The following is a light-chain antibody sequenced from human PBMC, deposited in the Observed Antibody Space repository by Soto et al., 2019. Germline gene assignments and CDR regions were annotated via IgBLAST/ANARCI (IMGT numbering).Light chain of an antibody. CDR1: QSISSW. CDR3: QQYDSHSWT. Sequence: LSSSTLSLFVGDGVTITWRASQSISSWLAWYQQKPGKAPKLLIYDASSLESGVPSRFSGSGSGTEFTLTIISLQTDDFASYYCQQYDSHSWTFGQGTKVDIK. CDR2: DAS. V-gene: IGKV1-5*01. J-gene: IGKJ1*01.